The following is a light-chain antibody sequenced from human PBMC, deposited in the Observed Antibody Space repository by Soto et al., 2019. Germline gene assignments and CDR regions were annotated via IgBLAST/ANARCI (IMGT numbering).Light chain of an antibody. J-gene: IGKJ5*01. CDR1: QSVSSSY. CDR2: GAS. CDR3: QQYGSSPLVT. V-gene: IGKV3-20*01. Sequence: EIVLTQSPGTLSLSPGERATLSCMASQSVSSSYLAWYQQKPGQAPRLLIYGASSRATGIPDRFSGSRSGTDFTLTISRLEPEDFAVYYCQQYGSSPLVTFGQGTRLEIK.